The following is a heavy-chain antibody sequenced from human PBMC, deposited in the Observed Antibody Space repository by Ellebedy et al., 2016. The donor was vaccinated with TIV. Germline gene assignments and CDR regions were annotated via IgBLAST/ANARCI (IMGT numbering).Heavy chain of an antibody. Sequence: MPSETLSLTCTVSSGSISHNYWSWIRQPPGKGLEWIGFIYDSGTTNYNPSLKTRVTISVDPSKNQFSLKLSSVTAADTAVYYCARAMVRGTAWFDPWGQGTLVTVSS. J-gene: IGHJ5*02. CDR2: IYDSGTT. CDR1: SGSISHNY. CDR3: ARAMVRGTAWFDP. V-gene: IGHV4-59*12. D-gene: IGHD3-10*01.